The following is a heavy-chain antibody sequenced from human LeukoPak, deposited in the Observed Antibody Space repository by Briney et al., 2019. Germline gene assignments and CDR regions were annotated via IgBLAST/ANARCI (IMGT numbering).Heavy chain of an antibody. D-gene: IGHD6-13*01. CDR2: LNPNSGDT. V-gene: IGHV1-2*02. CDR1: GYTFTDYY. Sequence: ASVKVSCTASGYTFTDYYMHWVRQAPGQGLEWMGWLNPNSGDTNYAQKFQGRVSMTRDTSISTAYMDLTDLRSDDTAVYYCARETIAAAGTTLYYYYGMDVWGQGTTVTVSS. CDR3: ARETIAAAGTTLYYYYGMDV. J-gene: IGHJ6*02.